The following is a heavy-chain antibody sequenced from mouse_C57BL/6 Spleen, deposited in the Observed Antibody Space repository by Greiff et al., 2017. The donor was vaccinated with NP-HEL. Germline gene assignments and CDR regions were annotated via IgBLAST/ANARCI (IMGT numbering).Heavy chain of an antibody. D-gene: IGHD1-1*01. J-gene: IGHJ1*03. Sequence: QVQLQQSGPELVKPGASVKISCKASGYAFSSSWMNWVKQRPGKGLEWIGRIYPGDGDTNYNGKFKGKATLTADKSSSTAYMQLSSLTSEDSAVYFCARGNYYGSSPSRYFDVWGTGTTVTVSS. CDR3: ARGNYYGSSPSRYFDV. V-gene: IGHV1-82*01. CDR2: IYPGDGDT. CDR1: GYAFSSSW.